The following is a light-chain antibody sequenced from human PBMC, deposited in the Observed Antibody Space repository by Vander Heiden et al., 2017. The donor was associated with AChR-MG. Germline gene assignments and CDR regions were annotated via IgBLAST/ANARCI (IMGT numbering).Light chain of an antibody. CDR2: AAS. V-gene: IGKV1-39*01. CDR3: QQSYSTPYT. CDR1: QSISSY. Sequence: DIQMTQSPSSLSASVGDRVTITCRASQSISSYLNWDQQKPRKAPKLLIYAASSLQSGVPSRFSGSGSGTDFTLTISSLQPEDFATYYCQQSYSTPYTFGQGTKLEIK. J-gene: IGKJ2*01.